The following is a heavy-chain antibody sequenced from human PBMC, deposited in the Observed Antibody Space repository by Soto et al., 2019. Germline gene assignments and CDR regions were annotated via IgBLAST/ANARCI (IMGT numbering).Heavy chain of an antibody. CDR3: ARTGACDISTGLPQNWFDP. J-gene: IGHJ5*02. Sequence: QVQLVQSGAEVKKPGPSVKVSCKASGGTFSSYAISWLRQAPGQGLEWMGGFIPIFGTANYAQKFQGRVTITADEYTSKGYMGVSSLRSEDTAVYTCARTGACDISTGLPQNWFDPWGQGTLVTVSS. D-gene: IGHD3-9*01. CDR2: FIPIFGTA. CDR1: GGTFSSYA. V-gene: IGHV1-69*01.